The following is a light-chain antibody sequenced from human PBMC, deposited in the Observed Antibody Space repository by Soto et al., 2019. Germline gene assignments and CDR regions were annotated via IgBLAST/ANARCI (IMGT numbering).Light chain of an antibody. CDR1: QSVSSS. J-gene: IGKJ1*01. CDR3: QQRTDGWT. CDR2: DAS. Sequence: EIVLTQSPATLSLSPGEKATPSSRASQSVSSSLGWYQQKPGQPPRLLIYDASKRVTGIPARFSGSGSGTDFTLAISSLEPEDFAVYFCQQRTDGWTFGQGTKVDIK. V-gene: IGKV3-11*01.